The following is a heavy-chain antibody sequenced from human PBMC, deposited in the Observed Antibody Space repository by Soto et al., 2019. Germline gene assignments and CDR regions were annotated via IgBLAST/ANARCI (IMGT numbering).Heavy chain of an antibody. Sequence: ASVKVSCKASGYTFTSYAIHWVRQAPGQRLEWMGWINAGYGNTKYSQKFQGRVTITRDTSASTAYMELNSLRSEDTAVYYCARTYYAILTGYSPNPFDYWGQGTLVTSPQ. D-gene: IGHD3-9*01. V-gene: IGHV1-3*01. CDR2: INAGYGNT. CDR1: GYTFTSYA. J-gene: IGHJ4*02. CDR3: ARTYYAILTGYSPNPFDY.